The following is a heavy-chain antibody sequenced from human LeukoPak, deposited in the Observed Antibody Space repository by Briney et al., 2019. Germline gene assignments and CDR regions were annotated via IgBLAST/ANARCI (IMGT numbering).Heavy chain of an antibody. D-gene: IGHD5-24*01. Sequence: SVKVSCKASGGTFSSYAISWVRQARGQGLEWTGRIIPILGIANYAQKFQGRVTITADKSTSTAYMELSSLRSEDTAVYYCARAIHLSELPYYYYYGMDVWGQGTTVTVSS. V-gene: IGHV1-69*04. CDR1: GGTFSSYA. CDR2: IIPILGIA. CDR3: ARAIHLSELPYYYYYGMDV. J-gene: IGHJ6*02.